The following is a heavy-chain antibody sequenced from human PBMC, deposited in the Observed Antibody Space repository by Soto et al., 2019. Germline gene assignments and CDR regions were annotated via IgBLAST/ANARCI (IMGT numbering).Heavy chain of an antibody. CDR1: GGSISSYY. J-gene: IGHJ5*02. CDR3: ARVNHGYRTRWSPYNWFDP. CDR2: IYYSGNT. Sequence: SETLSLTCSVSGGSISSYYWSWIRQPPGKGLEWIGYIYYSGNTNYNPSLKSRVTISVDTSKNQFSPKLRSVTAADTAVYYCARVNHGYRTRWSPYNWFDPCGQGPLVTVYS. V-gene: IGHV4-59*01. D-gene: IGHD6-19*01.